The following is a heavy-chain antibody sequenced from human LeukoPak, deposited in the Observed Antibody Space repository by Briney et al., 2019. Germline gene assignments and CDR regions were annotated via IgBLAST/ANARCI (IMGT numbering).Heavy chain of an antibody. CDR2: IWNDGSHQ. J-gene: IGHJ4*02. D-gene: IGHD4-17*01. Sequence: PGGSLRLSCSASGFSFSSYGMHWVRQAPGKGLEWVAVIWNDGSHQYYADSEKGRFTISRDNSRNTVYLQMNRLRVDDTAVYYSARDATEYGDSHFDWWGQGTLVTVSS. CDR1: GFSFSSYG. CDR3: ARDATEYGDSHFDW. V-gene: IGHV3-33*01.